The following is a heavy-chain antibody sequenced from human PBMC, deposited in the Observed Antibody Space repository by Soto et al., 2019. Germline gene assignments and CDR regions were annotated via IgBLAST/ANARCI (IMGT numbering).Heavy chain of an antibody. D-gene: IGHD6-13*01. V-gene: IGHV3-64*01. CDR2: ISNNGAHT. CDR3: ARRGYGSRWPNVDMDV. CDR1: GFTFSNYE. J-gene: IGHJ6*03. Sequence: EAQLVESGGGLVQPGGSLRLSCAASGFTFSNYEMHWVRQAPGKGLEYVSGISNNGAHTDYAKSVKGRFTISRDNSENTLYLQMGSLRAEDMALYYCARRGYGSRWPNVDMDVWAKGPRSPSP.